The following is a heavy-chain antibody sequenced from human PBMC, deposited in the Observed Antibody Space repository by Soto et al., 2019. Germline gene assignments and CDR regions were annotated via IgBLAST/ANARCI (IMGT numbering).Heavy chain of an antibody. V-gene: IGHV3-23*01. D-gene: IGHD3-22*01. J-gene: IGHJ4*02. CDR2: ISGSGGST. CDR1: GFTFSSYA. CDR3: AQSGYYDSSGYFRFGTFDY. Sequence: ESGGGLVQPGGSLRLSCAASGFTFSSYAMSWVRQAPGKGLEWVSAISGSGGSTYYADSVKGRFTISRDNSKNTLYLQMNSLRAEDTAVYYCAQSGYYDSSGYFRFGTFDYWGQGTLVTVSS.